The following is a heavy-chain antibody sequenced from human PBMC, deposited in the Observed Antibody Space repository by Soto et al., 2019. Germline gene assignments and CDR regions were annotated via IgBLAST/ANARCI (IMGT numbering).Heavy chain of an antibody. CDR1: GLTFGSYA. CDR2: ISGSGDTI. V-gene: IGHV3-23*01. CDR3: AKEGDARPTYDAFDL. D-gene: IGHD2-8*01. J-gene: IGHJ3*01. Sequence: LRLSCIASGLTFGSYAMGWVRQAPGRGLEWVSAISGSGDTIYYADSVRGRFSISRDNFRDTLYLEMNSLRAEDTALYYCAKEGDARPTYDAFDLWGHGTMVTVSS.